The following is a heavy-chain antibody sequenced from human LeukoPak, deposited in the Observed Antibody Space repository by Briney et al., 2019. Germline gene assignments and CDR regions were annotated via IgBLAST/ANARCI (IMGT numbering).Heavy chain of an antibody. CDR1: GGSFSGYY. Sequence: SETLSLTCAVYGGSFSGYYWSWIRQPPGKGLEWIGEINHSGSTNYNPSLKSRVTISVDTSKNQFSLKLSSVTAADTAVYYCARVGRYCSSTSCWVHYCYYMDVWGKGTTVTISS. CDR2: INHSGST. D-gene: IGHD2-2*01. V-gene: IGHV4-34*01. CDR3: ARVGRYCSSTSCWVHYCYYMDV. J-gene: IGHJ6*03.